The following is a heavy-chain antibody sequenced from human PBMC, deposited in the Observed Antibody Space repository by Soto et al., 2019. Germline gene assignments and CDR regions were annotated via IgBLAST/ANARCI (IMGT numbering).Heavy chain of an antibody. CDR3: FTDRQFRPAY. CDR2: ISAHNGNT. J-gene: IGHJ4*02. V-gene: IGHV1-18*01. Sequence: ASVKVSCKASGYTFTSYGITWVRQAPGQGLEWMGWISAHNGNTDYAQKLQGRVIVTRDTSTSTAYMELNSLKTEDTALYYCFTDRQFRPAYWGQGTLVTAPQ. CDR1: GYTFTSYG. D-gene: IGHD3-22*01.